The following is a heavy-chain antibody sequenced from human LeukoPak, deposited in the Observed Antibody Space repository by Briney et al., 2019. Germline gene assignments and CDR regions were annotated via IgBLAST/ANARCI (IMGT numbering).Heavy chain of an antibody. CDR2: ISYSSYI. CDR3: ARGAGIDY. CDR1: GFAFSSYT. J-gene: IGHJ4*02. D-gene: IGHD6-19*01. V-gene: IGHV3-21*01. Sequence: GGSLRLSCAASGFAFSSYTMNWARQIPGKGLEWVSSISYSSYISYADSVKGRFTISRDNARNSLYLQMNSLRGDDTAVYYCARGAGIDYWGQGTLVTVSP.